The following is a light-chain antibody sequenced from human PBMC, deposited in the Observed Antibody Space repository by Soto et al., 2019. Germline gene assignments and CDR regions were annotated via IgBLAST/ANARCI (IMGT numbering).Light chain of an antibody. V-gene: IGKV1-39*01. J-gene: IGKJ2*01. CDR3: QQCYSSPYT. Sequence: DIQMTQSPSSLSASVGDRVTITCRTSQRISNYLNWYQQKPGKAPKLLIYGASGLQSGVPSRFSGSGSGTDFTLTISSLQPEDFATYYCQQCYSSPYTFGQGTKLEIK. CDR1: QRISNY. CDR2: GAS.